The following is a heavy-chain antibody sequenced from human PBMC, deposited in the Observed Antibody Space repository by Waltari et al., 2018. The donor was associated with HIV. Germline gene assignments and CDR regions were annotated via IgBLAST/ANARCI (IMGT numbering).Heavy chain of an antibody. CDR1: GGTFSSYA. J-gene: IGHJ6*02. CDR3: ASGPMVRGVIMGQKGMDV. D-gene: IGHD3-10*01. Sequence: QVQLVQSGAEVKKPGSSVKVSCKASGGTFSSYAISWVRQAPGQGLEWMGGIIPIFGTANYAQNFQGRVTITADESTSTAYMELSSLRSEDTAVYYCASGPMVRGVIMGQKGMDVWGQGTTVTVSS. V-gene: IGHV1-69*12. CDR2: IIPIFGTA.